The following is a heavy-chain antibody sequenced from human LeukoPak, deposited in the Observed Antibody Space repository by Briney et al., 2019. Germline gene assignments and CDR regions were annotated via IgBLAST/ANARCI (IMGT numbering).Heavy chain of an antibody. J-gene: IGHJ6*02. CDR1: GFTFEHYA. V-gene: IGHV3-9*01. CDR3: AKALPIAEAGKDEYYYYALDV. D-gene: IGHD6-19*01. CDR2: ISWNSGGK. Sequence: GGSLRLSCAASGFTFEHYAMHWVRQAPGKGLEWVSGISWNSGGKGYAESVRGRFTVSRENAKNLLYLHMNSLRPEDTAFYYCAKALPIAEAGKDEYYYYALDVWGRGTTVIVSS.